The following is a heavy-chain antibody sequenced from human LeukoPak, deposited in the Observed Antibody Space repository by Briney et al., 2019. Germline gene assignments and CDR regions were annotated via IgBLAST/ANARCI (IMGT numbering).Heavy chain of an antibody. CDR2: IWNSGIT. CDR1: TGSISSYC. D-gene: IGHD5-24*01. J-gene: IGHJ4*02. V-gene: IGHV4-59*12. CDR3: AREVEMARQFDY. Sequence: SETLSLTCTLSTGSISSYCWSWIRQPPRKGLEWIGFIWNSGITNYNPSLRTRVTISADTSKNQFSLKLSSVTAADTAVYYCAREVEMARQFDYWGQGTLVTVSS.